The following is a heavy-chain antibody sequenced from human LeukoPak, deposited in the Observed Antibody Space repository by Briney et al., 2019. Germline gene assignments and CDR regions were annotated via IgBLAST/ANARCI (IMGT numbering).Heavy chain of an antibody. Sequence: SVKVSCKASGGTFSSYAISWVRQAPGQGLEWMGGIIPIFGTANYAQKFQGRVTITTDESTSTAYMELSSLRSEDTAVYYCARGRSHGTGWFDPWGQGTLVTVSS. J-gene: IGHJ5*02. CDR2: IIPIFGTA. CDR3: ARGRSHGTGWFDP. D-gene: IGHD1-26*01. V-gene: IGHV1-69*05. CDR1: GGTFSSYA.